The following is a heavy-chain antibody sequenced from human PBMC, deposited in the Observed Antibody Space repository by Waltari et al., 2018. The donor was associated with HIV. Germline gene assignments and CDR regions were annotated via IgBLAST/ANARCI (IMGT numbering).Heavy chain of an antibody. D-gene: IGHD3-16*01. CDR1: GFAFSDHH. CDR3: YRFGGDL. Sequence: EVQLVESGGGLVQPGGSLRLSCAASGFAFSDHHMDWVRQAPGKGLEWVCRARDTADSYFTQYAASVKGRFTISRDDSKNSLFLEMSNMRSEDTAVYYCYRFGGDLWGQGTLVTVSS. J-gene: IGHJ5*02. CDR2: ARDTADSYFT. V-gene: IGHV3-72*01.